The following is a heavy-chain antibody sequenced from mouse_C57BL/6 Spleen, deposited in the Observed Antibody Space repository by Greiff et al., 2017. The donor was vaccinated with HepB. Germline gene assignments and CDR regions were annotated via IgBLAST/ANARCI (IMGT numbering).Heavy chain of an antibody. Sequence: VQLQQPGAELVKPGASVKLSCKASGYTFTSYWMQWVKQRPGQGLEWIGEIDPSDSYTNYNQKFKGKATLTVDISSSTAYMQLSRLTSEDSAVYYCARSPRQLRLRGYAMDYWGQGTSVTVSS. D-gene: IGHD3-2*02. J-gene: IGHJ4*01. V-gene: IGHV1-50*01. CDR1: GYTFTSYW. CDR2: IDPSDSYT. CDR3: ARSPRQLRLRGYAMDY.